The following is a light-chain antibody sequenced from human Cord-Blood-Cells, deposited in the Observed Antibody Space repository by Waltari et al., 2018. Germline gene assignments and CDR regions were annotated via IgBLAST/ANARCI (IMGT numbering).Light chain of an antibody. J-gene: IGLJ1*01. Sequence: QSALTQPASVSGSPGQSITISCTGTNSDVGGYNYVSWYQQHPGKAPKLMIYDVSNRPSGVSNRFSRSKSGNTASLTISGLQAEDEADYYCSSYTSSSTNYVFGTGTKVTVL. CDR3: SSYTSSSTNYV. CDR2: DVS. V-gene: IGLV2-14*01. CDR1: NSDVGGYNY.